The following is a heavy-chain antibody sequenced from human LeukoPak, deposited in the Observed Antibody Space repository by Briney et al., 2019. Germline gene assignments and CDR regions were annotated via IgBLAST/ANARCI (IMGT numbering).Heavy chain of an antibody. D-gene: IGHD3-22*01. J-gene: IGHJ4*02. Sequence: GGSLRLSCAASGFTVSSNYMSWVRQAPGKGLEWVSAISGSGAGTYYADSVKGRFSISRDNSKNTLYLQMNGLRAEDTAVYYCAKEDSSGHYYVDYWGQGTLVTVSS. CDR1: GFTVSSNY. CDR3: AKEDSSGHYYVDY. CDR2: ISGSGAGT. V-gene: IGHV3-23*01.